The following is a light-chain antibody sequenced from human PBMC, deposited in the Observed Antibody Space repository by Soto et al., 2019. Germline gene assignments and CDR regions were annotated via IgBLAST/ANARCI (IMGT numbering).Light chain of an antibody. V-gene: IGKV1-39*01. CDR1: QSISSY. CDR2: AAS. Sequence: DIQMTQSPSSLSASVGDRVTITCLASQSISSYLNWYQQKPGKAPKLLIYAASSLQSGVPSRFSGSGSGTDFTLTISCLQSEDFATYYCQQYYSLPITFGQGTRLEIK. J-gene: IGKJ5*01. CDR3: QQYYSLPIT.